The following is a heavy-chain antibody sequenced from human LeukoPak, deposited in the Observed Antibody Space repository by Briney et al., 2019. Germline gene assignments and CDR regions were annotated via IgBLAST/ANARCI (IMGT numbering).Heavy chain of an antibody. V-gene: IGHV3-74*03. CDR3: ARGVGNWFDP. CDR1: GFTFSSYW. Sequence: GGSLRLSCAASGFTFSSYWMHWVRQAPGKGLVWVSRINTDGSTTTYADSVKGRFTISRDNAKNMLYLQMNSLRAEDTAVYYCARGVGNWFDPWGQGTLVTVSS. J-gene: IGHJ5*02. CDR2: INTDGSTT.